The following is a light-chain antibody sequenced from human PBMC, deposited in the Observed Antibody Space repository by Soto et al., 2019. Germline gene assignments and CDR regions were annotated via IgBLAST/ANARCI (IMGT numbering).Light chain of an antibody. V-gene: IGKV1-39*01. J-gene: IGKJ4*01. CDR1: QDIDIY. CDR2: DES. Sequence: QMTQSQSSLSASVGDRVTITCRASQDIDIYLSWYQQKPGKVPKLLIYDESTLQSGVPSRFSGSGSGTDFTLTINRLEPEDFAVYYCQQYGGSLALTFGGGTKV. CDR3: QQYGGSLALT.